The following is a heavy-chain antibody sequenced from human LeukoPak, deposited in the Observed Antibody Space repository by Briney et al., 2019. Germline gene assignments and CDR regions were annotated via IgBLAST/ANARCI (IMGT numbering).Heavy chain of an antibody. Sequence: SETLSLTCTVSGGSVSSGSNYWSWIRQPPGKRLEWIGNIHYGGSTYYNASLKSRVTISVDTSKNHFSLKLSSVTAADTAVYYCARYIAATGGFDYWGQGTLVTVSS. D-gene: IGHD6-13*01. CDR3: ARYIAATGGFDY. J-gene: IGHJ4*02. CDR1: GGSVSSGSNY. V-gene: IGHV4-39*02. CDR2: IHYGGST.